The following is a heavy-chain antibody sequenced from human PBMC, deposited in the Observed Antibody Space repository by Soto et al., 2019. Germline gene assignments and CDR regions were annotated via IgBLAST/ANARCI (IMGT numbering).Heavy chain of an antibody. CDR2: IYYSGST. V-gene: IGHV4-31*03. CDR1: GGSISSGGYY. D-gene: IGHD1-26*01. CDR3: ARAGDYYHYGMDV. J-gene: IGHJ6*02. Sequence: ASETLSLTCTVSGGSISSGGYYGSWIRQHPGKGLEWIGYIYYSGSTYYNPSLKSRVTISVDTSKNQFSLKLSSVTAADTAVYYCARAGDYYHYGMDVWGQGTTVTVSS.